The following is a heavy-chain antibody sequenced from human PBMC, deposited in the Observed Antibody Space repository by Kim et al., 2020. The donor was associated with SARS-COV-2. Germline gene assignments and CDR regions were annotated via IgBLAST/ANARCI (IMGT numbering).Heavy chain of an antibody. Sequence: GESLKISCKGSRYNFTSYWIAWVRQMPGEGLELMGLMYPDDSETTYSPSFQGQVTISADKSISTAYLQWNSLKASDTAMYYCARGYRYGYFDYWGQGTPVTVSS. CDR1: RYNFTSYW. CDR3: ARGYRYGYFDY. V-gene: IGHV5-51*01. CDR2: MYPDDSET. D-gene: IGHD5-18*01. J-gene: IGHJ4*02.